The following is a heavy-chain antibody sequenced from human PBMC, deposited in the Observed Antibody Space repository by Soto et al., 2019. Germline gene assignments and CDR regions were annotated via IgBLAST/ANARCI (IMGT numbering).Heavy chain of an antibody. CDR2: IIPLHNTS. D-gene: IGHD1-20*01. CDR1: GGAFTNYA. Sequence: QVQLLQSGAEVKKPGSSVKVSCKVSGGAFTNYALNWVRHGPGQGLEWLGGIIPLHNTSNYSLKFLGRVTVTAAISSTTGFMELNSLTSDDTATYYWARWSNWNTRYYDGLDVWGQGTTVTVSS. CDR3: ARWSNWNTRYYDGLDV. V-gene: IGHV1-69*06. J-gene: IGHJ6*01.